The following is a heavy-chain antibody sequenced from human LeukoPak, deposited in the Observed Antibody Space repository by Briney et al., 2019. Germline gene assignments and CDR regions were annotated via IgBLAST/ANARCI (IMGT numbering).Heavy chain of an antibody. J-gene: IGHJ5*02. CDR1: GGTFSSYA. CDR3: ARDRSVVVVAATHGWFDP. V-gene: IGHV1-69*05. CDR2: IIPIFGTA. Sequence: ASVKVSRKASGGTFSSYAISWVRQAPGQGLEWMGRIIPIFGTANYAQKFQGRVTITTDESTSTAYMELSSLRSEDTAVYYCARDRSVVVVAATHGWFDPWGQGTLVTVSS. D-gene: IGHD2-15*01.